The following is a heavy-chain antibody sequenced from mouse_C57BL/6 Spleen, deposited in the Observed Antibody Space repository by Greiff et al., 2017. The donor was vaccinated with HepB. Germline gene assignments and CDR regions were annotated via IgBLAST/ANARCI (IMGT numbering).Heavy chain of an antibody. V-gene: IGHV1-85*01. CDR1: GYTFTSYD. CDR3: ARSGDYDGERVYFDY. CDR2: IYPRDGST. Sequence: QVQLQQSGPELVKPGASVKLSCKASGYTFTSYDINWVKQRPGQGLEWIGWIYPRDGSTKYNEKFKGKATLTVDTSSSTAYMELHSLTSEDSAVYFCARSGDYDGERVYFDYWGQGTTLTVSS. J-gene: IGHJ2*01. D-gene: IGHD2-4*01.